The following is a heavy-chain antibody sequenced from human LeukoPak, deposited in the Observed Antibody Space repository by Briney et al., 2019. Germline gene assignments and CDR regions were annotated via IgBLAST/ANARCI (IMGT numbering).Heavy chain of an antibody. V-gene: IGHV3-66*01. CDR1: GFTVSTAL. D-gene: IGHD5-24*01. CDR3: ARENLDFVEMATIEPGFDY. Sequence: GGSLRLTCTVSGFTVSTALMDWVRQAPGKGLEWVSLIYDDGRTIYADSVRGRFTISRDTSKNMVYLQMNSLRAEDTAVYYCARENLDFVEMATIEPGFDYWGQGTLVTVSS. J-gene: IGHJ4*02. CDR2: IYDDGRT.